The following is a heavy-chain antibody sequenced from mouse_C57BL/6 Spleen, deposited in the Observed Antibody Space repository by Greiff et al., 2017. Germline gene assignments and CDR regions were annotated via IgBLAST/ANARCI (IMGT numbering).Heavy chain of an antibody. J-gene: IGHJ4*01. D-gene: IGHD4-1*02. Sequence: QVQLQQSGAELVRPGTSVKVSCKASGYAFTNYLIEWVKQRPGQGLEWIGVINPGSGGTNYNEKFMGKATLTADKSSSTAYMQLSSLTSEDSAVYFCARSTGMDAMDYWGQGTSVTVSS. CDR3: ARSTGMDAMDY. V-gene: IGHV1-54*01. CDR1: GYAFTNYL. CDR2: INPGSGGT.